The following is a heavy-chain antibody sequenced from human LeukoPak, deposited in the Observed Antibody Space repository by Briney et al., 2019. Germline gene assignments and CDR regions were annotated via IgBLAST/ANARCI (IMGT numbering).Heavy chain of an antibody. V-gene: IGHV3-30-3*01. CDR3: ARVPGGNWGDFDY. D-gene: IGHD4-23*01. CDR1: GFTFSSHW. Sequence: GGSLRLSCAASGFTFSSHWMSWVRQAPGKGLEWVAVISYDGSYKYYADSVKGRFTISRDNSKNTLYLQMNSLRAEDTAVYYCARVPGGNWGDFDYWGQGTLVTVSS. J-gene: IGHJ4*02. CDR2: ISYDGSYK.